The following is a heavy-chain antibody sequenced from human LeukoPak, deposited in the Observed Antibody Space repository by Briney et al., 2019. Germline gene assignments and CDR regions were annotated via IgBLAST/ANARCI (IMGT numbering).Heavy chain of an antibody. CDR3: ARGYTYGYEDYSYYYMDV. J-gene: IGHJ6*03. V-gene: IGHV4-61*02. CDR2: ISTSGGT. D-gene: IGHD5-18*01. CDR1: GGSISSSSYY. Sequence: PSETLSLTCTVSGGSISSSSYYWSWIRQPAGEGLEWIGRISTSGGTNYNPSLKSRVTMSLDTSKNQFSLKVTSVTAADRAVYYCARGYTYGYEDYSYYYMDVWGKGTTVSVSS.